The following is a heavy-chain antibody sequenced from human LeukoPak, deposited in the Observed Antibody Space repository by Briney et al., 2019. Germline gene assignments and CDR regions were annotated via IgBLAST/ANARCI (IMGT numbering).Heavy chain of an antibody. CDR2: ISYDGSNK. V-gene: IGHV3-30-3*01. Sequence: PGRPLRLSCAASGFTFSSYAMHWVRQAPGKGLEWVAVISYDGSNKYYADSVKGRFTISRDNSKNTLYLQMNSLRAEDTAVYYCAREGRYCSSTSCYSLYAFDIWGQGTMVTVSS. CDR3: AREGRYCSSTSCYSLYAFDI. J-gene: IGHJ3*02. CDR1: GFTFSSYA. D-gene: IGHD2-2*01.